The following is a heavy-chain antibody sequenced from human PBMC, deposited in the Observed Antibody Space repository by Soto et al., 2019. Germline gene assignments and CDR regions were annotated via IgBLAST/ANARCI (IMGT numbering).Heavy chain of an antibody. CDR3: TRPMFKQLPVGFLVNCFYP. Sequence: GASVKVSCKASGYSFTSYGINWVRQAPGQGLEWMGWISAKHGNTHYAQKLQGRVTMTTDTSTSTAYMELRSLTSDDTAVYYCTRPMFKQLPVGFLVNCFYPWG. J-gene: IGHJ5*02. V-gene: IGHV1-18*01. CDR1: GYSFTSYG. D-gene: IGHD3-10*02. CDR2: ISAKHGNT.